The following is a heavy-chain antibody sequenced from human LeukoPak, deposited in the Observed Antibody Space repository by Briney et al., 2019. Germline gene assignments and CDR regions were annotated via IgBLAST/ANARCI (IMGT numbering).Heavy chain of an antibody. CDR2: INHSGST. CDR1: GGSFSGYY. J-gene: IGHJ4*02. D-gene: IGHD3-16*01. Sequence: SETLSLTCAVYGGSFSGYYWSWIRQPPGKGLEWIGEINHSGSTNYNPSLKSRVTILVDTSKNQFSLKLSSVTAADTAVYYCARAGGVPAHTLDYWGQGTLVTVSS. V-gene: IGHV4-34*01. CDR3: ARAGGVPAHTLDY.